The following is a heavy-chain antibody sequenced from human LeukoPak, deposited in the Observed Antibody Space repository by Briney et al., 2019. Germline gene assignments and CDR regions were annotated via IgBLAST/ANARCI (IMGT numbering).Heavy chain of an antibody. CDR3: ARVHQQLALYAFDV. D-gene: IGHD6-13*01. Sequence: SETLSLICAVYGGYFSGHYWSWIRQPPGKGLEWIGEINHSGSTSYNPSLESRVTMGVDTSKNQFSLKLTSVTAADTAVYYCARVHQQLALYAFDVWGRGTPVTVSS. CDR2: INHSGST. V-gene: IGHV4-34*01. CDR1: GGYFSGHY. J-gene: IGHJ3*01.